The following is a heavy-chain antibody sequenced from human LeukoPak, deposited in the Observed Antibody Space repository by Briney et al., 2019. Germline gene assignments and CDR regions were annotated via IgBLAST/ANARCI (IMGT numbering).Heavy chain of an antibody. V-gene: IGHV3-23*01. J-gene: IGHJ4*02. CDR1: GFTFSSYA. D-gene: IGHD3-3*01. CDR3: AKEDFWSGYCVGVSFGFDY. Sequence: GGSLRLSCAASGFTFSSYAMSWVRQAPGKGLEWVSAISGSDGSTYYADSVKGRFTISRDNSKNTLYLQMNSLRAEDTAVYYCAKEDFWSGYCVGVSFGFDYWGQGTLVTVSS. CDR2: ISGSDGST.